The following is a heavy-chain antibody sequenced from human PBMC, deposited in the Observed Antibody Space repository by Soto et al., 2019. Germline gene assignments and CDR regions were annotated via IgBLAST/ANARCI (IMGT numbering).Heavy chain of an antibody. Sequence: EVQLVESGGGLVQPGGSLRLSCAASGFASSDHYMDWVRQAPGKGLEWLGRTKNKGQSFTIEYAPSVKGRFIISRDDSKNSVFLQINSQRTDDPAVYYWAGWVAGASDCWGQGAQVSVSS. D-gene: IGHD1-26*01. CDR3: AGWVAGASDC. CDR2: TKNKGQSFTI. CDR1: GFASSDHY. J-gene: IGHJ4*02. V-gene: IGHV3-72*01.